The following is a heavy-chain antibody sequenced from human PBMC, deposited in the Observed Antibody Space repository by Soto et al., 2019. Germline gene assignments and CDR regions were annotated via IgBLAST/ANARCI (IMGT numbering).Heavy chain of an antibody. CDR1: GYTFTSYD. D-gene: IGHD3-10*01. V-gene: IGHV1-8*01. CDR2: MNPNSGNT. J-gene: IGHJ4*02. Sequence: GASVKVSCKASGYTFTSYDINWVRQATGQGLEWMGWMNPNSGNTGYAQKFQGRVTMTRNTSISTAYMELSSLRSEDTTVYYCARGPSITMVRGVTRDYKFDYWGQGTLVTVSS. CDR3: ARGPSITMVRGVTRDYKFDY.